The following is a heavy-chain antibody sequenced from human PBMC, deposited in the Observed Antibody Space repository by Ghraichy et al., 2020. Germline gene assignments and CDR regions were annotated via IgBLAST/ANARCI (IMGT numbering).Heavy chain of an antibody. Sequence: SETLSLTCTVSGGSISSSSYYWGWIRQPPGKGLEWIGSIYYSGSTYYNPSLKSRVTISVDTSKNQFSLKLSSVTAADTAVYYCARHPDDYSNYLPGLVDYWGQGTLVTVSS. J-gene: IGHJ4*02. CDR2: IYYSGST. CDR1: GGSISSSSYY. D-gene: IGHD4-11*01. CDR3: ARHPDDYSNYLPGLVDY. V-gene: IGHV4-39*01.